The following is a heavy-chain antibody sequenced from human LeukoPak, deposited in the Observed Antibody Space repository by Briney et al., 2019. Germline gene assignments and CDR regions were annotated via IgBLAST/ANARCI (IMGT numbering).Heavy chain of an antibody. J-gene: IGHJ4*02. CDR3: ARGGRLAAGDY. Sequence: ASVKVSCKASGYTFTSYDINWVRQATGQGLEWMGWINPNSGGTNYAQKFQGRVTVTRDTSISTAYMELSRLRSDDTAVYYCARGGRLAAGDYWGQGTLVTVSS. CDR1: GYTFTSYD. D-gene: IGHD6-13*01. V-gene: IGHV1-2*02. CDR2: INPNSGGT.